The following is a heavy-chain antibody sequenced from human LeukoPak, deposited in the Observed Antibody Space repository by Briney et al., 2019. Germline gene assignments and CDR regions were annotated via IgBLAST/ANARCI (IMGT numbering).Heavy chain of an antibody. CDR1: GFTFSSYA. D-gene: IGHD4-11*01. Sequence: GRSLRLSCAASGFTFSSYAMHWVRQAPGKGLEWVAVISYDGSNKYYADSVKGRFTISRDNSKNTLYLQMNSLRAEDTAVYYCARDPDYSDYYGMDVWGQGTTVTVSS. J-gene: IGHJ6*02. CDR2: ISYDGSNK. CDR3: ARDPDYSDYYGMDV. V-gene: IGHV3-30*04.